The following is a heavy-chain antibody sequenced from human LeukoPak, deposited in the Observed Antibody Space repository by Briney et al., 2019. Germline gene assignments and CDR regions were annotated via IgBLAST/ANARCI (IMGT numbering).Heavy chain of an antibody. D-gene: IGHD5-24*01. CDR1: GGTFSSYA. Sequence: SVKVSCKASGGTFSSYAISWVRQAPGQGLEWMGRIIPILGMANYAQKFQGRVTITADKSTSTAYMELSSLRSEDTAVYYCARDPDGDGYNYGNWGQGTLVTVSS. CDR2: IIPILGMA. CDR3: ARDPDGDGYNYGN. V-gene: IGHV1-69*04. J-gene: IGHJ4*02.